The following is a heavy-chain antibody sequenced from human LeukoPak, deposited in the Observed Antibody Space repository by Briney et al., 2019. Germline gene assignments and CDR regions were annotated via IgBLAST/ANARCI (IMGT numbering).Heavy chain of an antibody. D-gene: IGHD6-13*01. J-gene: IGHJ5*02. CDR3: ARVPAIAAARGWFDP. V-gene: IGHV4-39*07. Sequence: ETLSLTCTVSGGSISSSSYYWGWIRQPPGKGLEWIGSIYYSGSTYYNPSLKSRVTISVDTSKNQFSLKLSSVTAADTAAYYCARVPAIAAARGWFDPWGQGTLVTVSS. CDR1: GGSISSSSYY. CDR2: IYYSGST.